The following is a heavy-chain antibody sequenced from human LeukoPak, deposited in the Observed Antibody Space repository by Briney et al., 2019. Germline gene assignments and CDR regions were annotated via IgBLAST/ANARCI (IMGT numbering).Heavy chain of an antibody. J-gene: IGHJ4*02. CDR2: ISYDGSKK. V-gene: IGHV3-30*18. CDR1: GFTFRSYG. CDR3: AKGRNEGQLVLDY. D-gene: IGHD6-13*01. Sequence: GGSLRLSCAGSGFTFRSYGMHWVRQTPGTGLEWVAVISYDGSKKYYADSVKGRFTISRDNSKNTLYLQMNSLRAEDTAVYYCAKGRNEGQLVLDYWGQGTLVTVSS.